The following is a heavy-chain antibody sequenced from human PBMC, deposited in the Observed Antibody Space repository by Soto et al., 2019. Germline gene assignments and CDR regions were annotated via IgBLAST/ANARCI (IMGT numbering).Heavy chain of an antibody. V-gene: IGHV1-24*01. D-gene: IGHD3-10*01. CDR2: FDPEDGET. CDR1: GYTLTELS. Sequence: ASVKVSCQVSGYTLTELSMHWVRQAPGKGLEWMGGFDPEDGETIYAQKFQGGVTMTEDTSTDTAYMELSSLRSEDTAVYYCATDVYGRVGSLGYFDYWGQGTLVTVSS. CDR3: ATDVYGRVGSLGYFDY. J-gene: IGHJ4*02.